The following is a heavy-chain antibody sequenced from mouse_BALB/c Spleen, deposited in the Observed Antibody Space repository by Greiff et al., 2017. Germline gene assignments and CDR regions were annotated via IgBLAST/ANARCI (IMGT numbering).Heavy chain of an antibody. V-gene: IGHV1-7*01. J-gene: IGHJ4*01. Sequence: VQLQQSGAELAKPGASVKMSCKASGYTFTSYWMHWVKQRPGQGLEWIGYINPSTGYTEYNQKFKDKATLTADKSSSTAYMQLSSLTSEDSAVYYCARRRSTMITTSYYAMDDWGKGTSVTVSS. CDR2: INPSTGYT. D-gene: IGHD2-4*01. CDR3: ARRRSTMITTSYYAMDD. CDR1: GYTFTSYW.